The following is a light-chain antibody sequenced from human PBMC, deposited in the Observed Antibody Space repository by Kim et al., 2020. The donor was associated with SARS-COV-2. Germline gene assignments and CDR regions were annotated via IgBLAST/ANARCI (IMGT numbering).Light chain of an antibody. CDR2: EGS. CDR1: SSDVGSYNL. V-gene: IGLV2-23*01. Sequence: QSALTQPASVSGSPGQSITISCTGTSSDVGSYNLVSWYQQRPGKAPKLMIYEGSKRPSGVSNRFSGSKSGNTASLTISGLQAEDEADYYCCSYAGSSVFGGGTQLTVL. J-gene: IGLJ3*02. CDR3: CSYAGSSV.